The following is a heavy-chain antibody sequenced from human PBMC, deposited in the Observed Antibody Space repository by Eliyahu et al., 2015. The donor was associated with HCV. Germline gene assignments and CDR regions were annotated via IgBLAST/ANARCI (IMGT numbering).Heavy chain of an antibody. D-gene: IGHD6-19*01. J-gene: IGHJ4*02. CDR2: ISYDGSNK. V-gene: IGHV3-30*18. CDR3: AKGAAYSSGWYELNY. Sequence: QVQLVESGGGVVQPGXSLRLXCAASGFTFSSYGMHXVRQAPGKGLEWVAVISYDGSNKYYADSVKGRFTISRDNSKNTLYLQMNSLRAEDTAVYYCAKGAAYSSGWYELNYWGQGTLVTVSS. CDR1: GFTFSSYG.